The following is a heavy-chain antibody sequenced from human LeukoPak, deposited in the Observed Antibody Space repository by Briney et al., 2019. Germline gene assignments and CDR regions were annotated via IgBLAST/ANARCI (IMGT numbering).Heavy chain of an antibody. J-gene: IGHJ6*03. Sequence: PGRSLRLSCAASGFTFSSYAMHWVRQAPGKGLEWVAVISYDGSNKYYADSVKGRFTISRDNSKNTLYLQMNSLRAEDTAVYYCASPRGAPLEWLLYRHAVWGYYYYMDVWGKGTTVTVSS. CDR3: ASPRGAPLEWLLYRHAVWGYYYYMDV. V-gene: IGHV3-30*04. CDR2: ISYDGSNK. CDR1: GFTFSSYA. D-gene: IGHD3-3*01.